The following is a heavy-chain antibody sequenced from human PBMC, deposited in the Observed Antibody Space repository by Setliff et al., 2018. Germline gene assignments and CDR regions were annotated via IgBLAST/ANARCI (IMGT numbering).Heavy chain of an antibody. CDR2: IIPNFGTT. J-gene: IGHJ6*03. Sequence: SVKVSCKASGGTSRSYGISWVRQAPGQGLEWMGGIIPNFGTTDYAQKFRGRVTIITDESTSTAFMQLSSLRSEDTAVYYCVREGVDSRSSTDYRYYMDVWGKGTTVTVSS. CDR1: GGTSRSYG. V-gene: IGHV1-69*05. CDR3: VREGVDSRSSTDYRYYMDV. D-gene: IGHD3-22*01.